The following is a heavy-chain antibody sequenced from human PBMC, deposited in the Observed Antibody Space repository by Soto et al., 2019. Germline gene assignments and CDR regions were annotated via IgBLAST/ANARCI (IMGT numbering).Heavy chain of an antibody. Sequence: EVQLVESGGGLVQPGGSLRLSCAASGFTVSGTYMSWVRQAPGKGLDWVSLIYAGGSTFFADSVRGRFSMSRDSSKNTLSLQTNSLRVEDTAVYYCARVARGSLGELDPDYWGQGTLVTVSS. CDR1: GFTVSGTY. D-gene: IGHD3-10*01. CDR2: IYAGGST. V-gene: IGHV3-66*01. J-gene: IGHJ4*02. CDR3: ARVARGSLGELDPDY.